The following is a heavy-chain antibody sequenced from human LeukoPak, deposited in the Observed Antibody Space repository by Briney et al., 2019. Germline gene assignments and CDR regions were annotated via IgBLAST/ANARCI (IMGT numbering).Heavy chain of an antibody. CDR2: ISSSSSTI. CDR1: GFTFSSYS. V-gene: IGHV3-48*01. J-gene: IGHJ4*02. D-gene: IGHD3-16*01. CDR3: ARDLGFGGDYVWGSYRVY. Sequence: TGGSLRLSCAASGFTFSSYSMNWVRQAPGKGLEWVSYISSSSSTIYYADSVKGRFTISRDNAKNSLYLQMNSLRAEDTAVYYCARDLGFGGDYVWGSYRVYWGQGTLVTVSS.